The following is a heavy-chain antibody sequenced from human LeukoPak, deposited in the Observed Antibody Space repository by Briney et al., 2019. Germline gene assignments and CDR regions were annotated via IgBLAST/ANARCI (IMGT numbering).Heavy chain of an antibody. CDR2: INAGNGNT. Sequence: ASVKVSCKASGYTFTSYAMHWVRQAPGHRLEWMGWINAGNGNTKYSQKFQGRVTITRDTSASTAYMELSSLRSEDTAVYYCARVLGATTVYFDYWGQGTLVTVSS. D-gene: IGHD1-26*01. CDR3: ARVLGATTVYFDY. V-gene: IGHV1-3*01. J-gene: IGHJ4*02. CDR1: GYTFTSYA.